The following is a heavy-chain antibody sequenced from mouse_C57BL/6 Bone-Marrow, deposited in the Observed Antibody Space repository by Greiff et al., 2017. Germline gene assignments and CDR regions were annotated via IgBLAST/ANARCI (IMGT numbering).Heavy chain of an antibody. Sequence: VQLQQPGAELVMPGASVKLSCKASGYTFTSYWMHWVKQRPGQGLEWIGEIDPSDSYTNYNQKFKGKSTLTVDKSSSTAYMQLSSLTSEDSAVYYCARLSNYVCWYFDVWGTGTTVTVSS. D-gene: IGHD2-5*01. J-gene: IGHJ1*03. V-gene: IGHV1-69*01. CDR3: ARLSNYVCWYFDV. CDR2: IDPSDSYT. CDR1: GYTFTSYW.